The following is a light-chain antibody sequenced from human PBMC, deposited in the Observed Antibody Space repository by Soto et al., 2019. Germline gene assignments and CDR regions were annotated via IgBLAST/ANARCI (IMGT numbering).Light chain of an antibody. CDR3: QQYGSSPIT. V-gene: IGKV3-20*01. CDR1: QSVTYN. Sequence: ETMMTQSPATLYASPGERVTLSCRATQSVTYNLAWYQQKPGQAPRLLIYGASSRATGIPDRFSGSGSGTDFTLTISRLEPEDFAVYYCQQYGSSPITFGQGTRLEIK. CDR2: GAS. J-gene: IGKJ5*01.